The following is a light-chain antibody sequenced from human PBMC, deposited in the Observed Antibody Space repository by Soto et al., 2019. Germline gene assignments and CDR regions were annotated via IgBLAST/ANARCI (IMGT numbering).Light chain of an antibody. J-gene: IGKJ4*01. V-gene: IGKV3-20*01. Sequence: EIVLTQSPGTLSFSPGDRATLSCRASQSVGNNYLAWYQQKPGQAPRLLIYTASIRATGIPDRFSGSGSGTDFTLSIIRLEPEDFAVYYCHQHAESPLTFGGGTKVDIK. CDR1: QSVGNNY. CDR2: TAS. CDR3: HQHAESPLT.